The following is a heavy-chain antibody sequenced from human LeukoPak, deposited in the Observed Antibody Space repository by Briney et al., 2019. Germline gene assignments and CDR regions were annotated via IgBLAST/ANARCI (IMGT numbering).Heavy chain of an antibody. CDR1: GFTFNTYW. CDR3: AKNMVATFGVSGTRD. V-gene: IGHV3-23*01. D-gene: IGHD5-12*01. Sequence: GGSLRLSCAASGFTFNTYWMSWVRQAPGKGLEWVSGISASGSSTFYADSVKGRFTISRDNFKNTLYLQMNSLRAEDTAIYYCAKNMVATFGVSGTRDWGQGTLVTVSS. CDR2: ISASGSST. J-gene: IGHJ4*02.